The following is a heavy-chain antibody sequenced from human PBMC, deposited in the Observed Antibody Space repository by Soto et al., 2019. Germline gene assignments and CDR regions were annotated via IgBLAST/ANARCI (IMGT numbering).Heavy chain of an antibody. CDR1: GGSISSYY. D-gene: IGHD4-17*01. Sequence: SETLSLTCTVSGGSISSYYWSWIRPPPGKGLEWIGDIYYSGSTNYNPSLKSRVTISVDTSKNQFSLKLSSVTAADTAVYYCARGVTVTTYYYYYYMDVWGKGTTVTVSS. CDR2: IYYSGST. V-gene: IGHV4-59*01. CDR3: ARGVTVTTYYYYYYMDV. J-gene: IGHJ6*03.